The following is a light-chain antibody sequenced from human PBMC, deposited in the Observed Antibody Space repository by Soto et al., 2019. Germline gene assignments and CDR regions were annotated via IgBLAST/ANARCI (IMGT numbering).Light chain of an antibody. CDR1: QGISDY. CDR3: HSYNSIPRT. V-gene: IGKV1-27*01. CDR2: GAS. J-gene: IGKJ1*01. Sequence: DIQMAQSPSSLSASLGDRVTITCRASQGISDYLAWYQQRPGHAPNLLIYGASILHSGVPSRFSGSGSGTHFTLTISSLHPEDVATYYCHSYNSIPRTFGQGTTVEIK.